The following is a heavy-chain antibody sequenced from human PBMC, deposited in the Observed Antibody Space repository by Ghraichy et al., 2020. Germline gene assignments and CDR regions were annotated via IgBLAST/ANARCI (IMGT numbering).Heavy chain of an antibody. J-gene: IGHJ3*02. CDR1: GYTFTSYA. Sequence: ASVKVSCKASGYTFTSYAMHWVRQAPGQRLEWMGWINAGNGNTKYSQKFQGRVTITRDTSASTAYMELSSLRSEDTAVYYCAREGLDFHAFDIWGQGTMVTVSS. CDR2: INAGNGNT. V-gene: IGHV1-3*01. CDR3: AREGLDFHAFDI. D-gene: IGHD2-2*03.